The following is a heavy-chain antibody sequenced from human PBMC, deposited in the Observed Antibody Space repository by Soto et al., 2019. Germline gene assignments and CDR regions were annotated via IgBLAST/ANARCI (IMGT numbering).Heavy chain of an antibody. CDR1: GYTFSSYG. CDR3: ARCAWNYVLADC. J-gene: IGHJ4*02. Sequence: ASVKVSCKAAGYTFSSYGISWVRQAPGQGLEWMGWISAYNGNTNYAQKLLGRVTMTTDTSTSTAYMELRSLRSDDTAVYYCARCAWNYVLADCWGQGIMVTVSS. V-gene: IGHV1-18*01. CDR2: ISAYNGNT. D-gene: IGHD1-7*01.